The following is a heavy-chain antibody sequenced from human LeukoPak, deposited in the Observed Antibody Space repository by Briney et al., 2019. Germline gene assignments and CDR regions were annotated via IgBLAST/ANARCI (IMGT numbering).Heavy chain of an antibody. J-gene: IGHJ4*02. CDR2: IRYDGSNK. D-gene: IGHD3-16*02. CDR1: GFTFSSYG. CDR3: AKGYDYVWGSYRYDHYFDY. V-gene: IGHV3-30*02. Sequence: PGGSLRLSCAASGFTFSSYGMHWVRQAPGKGLEWVAFIRYDGSNKYYADSVKGRFTISRDNSKNTLYLQMNSLRAEDTAVYYCAKGYDYVWGSYRYDHYFDYWGQGTLVTVSS.